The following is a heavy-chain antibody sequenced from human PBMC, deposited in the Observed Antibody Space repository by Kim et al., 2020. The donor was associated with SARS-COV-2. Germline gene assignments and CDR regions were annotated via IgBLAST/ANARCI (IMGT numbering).Heavy chain of an antibody. Sequence: GGSLRLSCAASGFTFSSYSMNWVRQAPGKGLEWVSSISSSSSYIYYADSVKGRFTISRDNAKNSLYLQMNSLRAEDTAVYYCARYYDILTGYYNVYYYYYGMDVWGQGTTVTVSS. V-gene: IGHV3-21*01. J-gene: IGHJ6*02. CDR3: ARYYDILTGYYNVYYYYYGMDV. CDR2: ISSSSSYI. CDR1: GFTFSSYS. D-gene: IGHD3-9*01.